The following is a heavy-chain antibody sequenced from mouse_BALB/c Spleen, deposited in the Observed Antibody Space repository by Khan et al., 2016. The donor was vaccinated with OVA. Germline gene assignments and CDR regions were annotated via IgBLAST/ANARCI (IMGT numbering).Heavy chain of an antibody. CDR1: GYTFTNYW. V-gene: IGHV1-7*01. J-gene: IGHJ3*01. CDR2: INPSTGYT. D-gene: IGHD1-1*01. CDR3: VNRGSSSAWFTY. Sequence: VQLQQSGPELAKPGASVKMSCKASGYTFTNYWMHWVKQRPGQGLEWIGYINPSTGYTEYNQKFKDKATLTADKSSSTAYMQLSSLTSEDSAVYYCVNRGSSSAWFTYWGQGTLVTVSA.